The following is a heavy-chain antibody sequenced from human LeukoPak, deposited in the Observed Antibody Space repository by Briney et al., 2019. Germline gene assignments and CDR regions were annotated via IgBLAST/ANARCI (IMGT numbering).Heavy chain of an antibody. Sequence: RASETLSLTCAVYGGSFSGYYWSWIRQPPGKGLEWIGEINHSGSTNYNPSLKSRVTISVDTSKNQFSLKLSSVTAADTAVYYCARVDGSCSGGSCPSGNWFDPWGQGTLVTVSS. J-gene: IGHJ5*02. D-gene: IGHD2-15*01. CDR2: INHSGST. V-gene: IGHV4-34*01. CDR3: ARVDGSCSGGSCPSGNWFDP. CDR1: GGSFSGYY.